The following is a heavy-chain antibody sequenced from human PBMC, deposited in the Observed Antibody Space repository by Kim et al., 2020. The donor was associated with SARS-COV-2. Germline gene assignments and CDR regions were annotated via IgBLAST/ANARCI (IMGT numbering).Heavy chain of an antibody. Sequence: SVKVSCKASGGTFSSYAISWVRQAPGQGLEWMGGIIPIFGTANYAQKFQGRVTITADESTSTAYMELSSLRSEDTAVYYCARGGEYYDYVWGSYRYTPYYYYYGMDVWGQGTTVTVSS. CDR3: ARGGEYYDYVWGSYRYTPYYYYYGMDV. D-gene: IGHD3-16*02. V-gene: IGHV1-69*13. CDR1: GGTFSSYA. J-gene: IGHJ6*02. CDR2: IIPIFGTA.